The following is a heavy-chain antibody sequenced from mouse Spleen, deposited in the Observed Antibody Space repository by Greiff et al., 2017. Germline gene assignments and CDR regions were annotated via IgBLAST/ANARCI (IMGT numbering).Heavy chain of an antibody. Sequence: DVQLQESGPGMVKPSQSLSLTCTVTGYSITSGYDWHWIRHFPGNKLEWMGYISYSGSTNYNPSLKSRISITHDTSKNHFFLKLNSVTTEDTATYYCARGFDYDGFAYWGQGTLVTVSA. J-gene: IGHJ3*01. D-gene: IGHD2-4*01. CDR3: ARGFDYDGFAY. CDR1: GYSITSGYD. CDR2: ISYSGST. V-gene: IGHV3-1*01.